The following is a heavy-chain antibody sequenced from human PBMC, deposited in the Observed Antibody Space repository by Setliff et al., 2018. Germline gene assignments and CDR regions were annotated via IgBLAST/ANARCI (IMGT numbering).Heavy chain of an antibody. CDR3: ARDGVFYAMDV. CDR2: ISGDGSTI. CDR1: GFTFSYYY. V-gene: IGHV3-11*04. D-gene: IGHD3-10*01. J-gene: IGHJ6*02. Sequence: GESLRLSCAVSGFTFSYYYMSWVRQAPGKGLEWLSKISGDGSTIYYADSVRGRFTISRDNAKNSLFLQMNSLRAEDTALYYCARDGVFYAMDVWGRGTTVTVS.